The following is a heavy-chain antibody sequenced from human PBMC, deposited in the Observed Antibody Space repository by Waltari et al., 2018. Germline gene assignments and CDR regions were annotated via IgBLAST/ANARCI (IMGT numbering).Heavy chain of an antibody. J-gene: IGHJ4*02. CDR1: GFTFSSYA. D-gene: IGHD2-15*01. V-gene: IGHV3-23*01. CDR2: ISAKGGVT. Sequence: EVQLLESGGGLVQPGGSLRLSCAASGFTFSSYAMSWVRQAPGKGLEWVAAISAKGGVTYYADSVKGRFTISRDNSKNTLYLQMDSLRADDTAVYYCAKAGGSWIRLAGLSEYWGQGTLVTVSS. CDR3: AKAGGSWIRLAGLSEY.